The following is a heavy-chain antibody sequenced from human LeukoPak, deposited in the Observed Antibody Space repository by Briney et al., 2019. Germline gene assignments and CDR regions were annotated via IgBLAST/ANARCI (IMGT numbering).Heavy chain of an antibody. J-gene: IGHJ3*02. CDR1: GGSISRSSYY. V-gene: IGHV4-39*01. Sequence: SETLSLTCTVSGGSISRSSYYWGWIRQPPGKGLQWIGSIYYSDSGTMYYNPSLKSRVTISADTSKNQFSLKVSSVTAADTAVYYCARRPPALGAFDIWGQGTMVSVSS. CDR3: ARRPPALGAFDI. CDR2: IYYSDSGTM.